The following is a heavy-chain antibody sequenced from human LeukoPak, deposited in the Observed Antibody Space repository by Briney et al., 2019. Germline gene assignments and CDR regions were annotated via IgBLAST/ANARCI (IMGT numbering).Heavy chain of an antibody. CDR3: ARHWDYDFWSGYYPTIDY. V-gene: IGHV4-61*02. J-gene: IGHJ4*02. CDR1: GGSISSGSYY. Sequence: SETLSLTCTVSGGSISSGSYYWSWIRQPAGKGLEWIGRIYTSGSTNYNPSLKSRVTISVDTSKNQFSLKLSSVTAADTAVYYCARHWDYDFWSGYYPTIDYWGQGTLVTVSS. CDR2: IYTSGST. D-gene: IGHD3-3*01.